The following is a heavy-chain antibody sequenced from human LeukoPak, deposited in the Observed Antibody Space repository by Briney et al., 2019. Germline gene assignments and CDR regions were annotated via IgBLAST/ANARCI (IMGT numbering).Heavy chain of an antibody. Sequence: DPGGSLRLSCAASGFTFSSYWMSWVRQAPGKGLEWVSVITTGGSWTYYAPSVKGRFTISRDNSKNTLYLHMNSLRAEDTAVYYCAKSYTGSWYFDYWGQGTLVTVSS. V-gene: IGHV3-23*01. CDR1: GFTFSSYW. D-gene: IGHD6-13*01. CDR3: AKSYTGSWYFDY. CDR2: ITTGGSWT. J-gene: IGHJ4*02.